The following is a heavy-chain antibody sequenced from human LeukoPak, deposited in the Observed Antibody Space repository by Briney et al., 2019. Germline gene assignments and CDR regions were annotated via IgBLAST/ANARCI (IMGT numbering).Heavy chain of an antibody. V-gene: IGHV4-31*03. D-gene: IGHD6-6*01. J-gene: IGHJ4*02. Sequence: TLSLTCTGSGGSISSDAYFWSWIRQHPGKGLEWIGYIYYSGTTYYNPSLKSRVTISVDTSKNQFSLKLSSVTAADTAVYYCARTSIATRHFDYWGQGTLVTVSS. CDR2: IYYSGTT. CDR3: ARTSIATRHFDY. CDR1: GGSISSDAYF.